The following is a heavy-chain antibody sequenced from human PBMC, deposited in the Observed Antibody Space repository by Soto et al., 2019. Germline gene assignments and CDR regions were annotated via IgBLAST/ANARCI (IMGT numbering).Heavy chain of an antibody. D-gene: IGHD7-27*01. CDR1: GFNFATYY. V-gene: IGHV3-23*01. J-gene: IGHJ4*02. Sequence: LRLSCAASGFNFATYYMSWVRQAPGKGLEWVAGISDGVDRAYYGDSVKGRFTISRDTSKNMLYLHMNSLRAEDTAVYYCARLSPTSCNWALDYWGQGTLVTVSS. CDR3: ARLSPTSCNWALDY. CDR2: ISDGVDRA.